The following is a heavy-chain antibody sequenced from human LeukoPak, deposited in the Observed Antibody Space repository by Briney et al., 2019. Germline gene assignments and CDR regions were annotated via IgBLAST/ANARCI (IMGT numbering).Heavy chain of an antibody. CDR1: GFTFSSYA. J-gene: IGHJ4*02. CDR2: ISGSGGST. V-gene: IGHV3-23*01. Sequence: GGSLRLSCAASGFTFSSYAMNWVRQAPGKGLEWVSTISGSGGSTYYADSVKGRFTISRDNSKNTLYLQMNSLRAEDTAVYYCAKEVGYYGSGSYNLDYWGQGALVTVSS. D-gene: IGHD3-10*01. CDR3: AKEVGYYGSGSYNLDY.